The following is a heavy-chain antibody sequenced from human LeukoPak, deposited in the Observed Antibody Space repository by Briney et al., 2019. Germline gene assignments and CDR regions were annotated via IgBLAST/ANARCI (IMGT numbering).Heavy chain of an antibody. D-gene: IGHD6-19*01. CDR3: AKYNSGWSLDY. CDR2: ISGSGAST. Sequence: GGSLRLSCAASGFTFSSYAMSWVRQAPGKGLEWVSTISGSGASTYYADSVKGRFTVSRDNSKNTVYLQMNILRAEDTAVYYCAKYNSGWSLDYWGQGTLVTVSS. CDR1: GFTFSSYA. V-gene: IGHV3-23*01. J-gene: IGHJ4*02.